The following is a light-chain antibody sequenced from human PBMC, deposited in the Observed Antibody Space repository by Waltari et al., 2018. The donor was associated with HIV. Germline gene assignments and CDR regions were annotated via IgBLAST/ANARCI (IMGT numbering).Light chain of an antibody. CDR2: AAS. Sequence: DIQMTQSPSSLSASVGDSITIACRASQSISTYLNWYQLKPGKVPKLLISAASTLQSGVPSRFSGSGSGTDFTLTLSSLQPEDFATYYCLQSYTSPLTFGPGTKVEIK. CDR1: QSISTY. V-gene: IGKV1-39*01. J-gene: IGKJ3*01. CDR3: LQSYTSPLT.